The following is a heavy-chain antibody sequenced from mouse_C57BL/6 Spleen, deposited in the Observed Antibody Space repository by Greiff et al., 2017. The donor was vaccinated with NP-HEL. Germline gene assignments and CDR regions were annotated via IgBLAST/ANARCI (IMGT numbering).Heavy chain of an antibody. CDR1: GYTFTDYN. V-gene: IGHV1-18*01. J-gene: IGHJ4*01. D-gene: IGHD2-2*01. CDR2: INPNNGGT. Sequence: VQLQQSGPELVKPGASVKLPCKASGYTFTDYNMDWVKQSHGKSLEWIGDINPNNGGTIYNQKFKGKATLTADTSSNTAYMELRSLTSEDTAVYYCARVFLLEGYGAYAMDYWGQGTSVTVSS. CDR3: ARVFLLEGYGAYAMDY.